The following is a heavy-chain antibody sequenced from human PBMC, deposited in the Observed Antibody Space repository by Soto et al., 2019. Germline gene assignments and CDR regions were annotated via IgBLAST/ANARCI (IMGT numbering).Heavy chain of an antibody. D-gene: IGHD5-12*01. Sequence: GESLKISCKGSGYSFTTYWIGWVRQMPGKGLEWMGIIYPGDFDTRYSPSFQGQVTISADRSISTAYLQWSSLKASDTAMYYCARPENGVSTIAWYYGIDVWGQGTTVTVSS. J-gene: IGHJ6*02. CDR1: GYSFTTYW. CDR3: ARPENGVSTIAWYYGIDV. V-gene: IGHV5-51*01. CDR2: IYPGDFDT.